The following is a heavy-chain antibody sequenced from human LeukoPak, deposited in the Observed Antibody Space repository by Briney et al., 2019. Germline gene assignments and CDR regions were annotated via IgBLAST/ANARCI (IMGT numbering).Heavy chain of an antibody. CDR1: GGSISSYY. CDR3: ARDDSSSWYNYFDY. J-gene: IGHJ4*02. V-gene: IGHV4-59*06. Sequence: KPSETLSLTCTVSGGSISSYYWSWIRQHPGKSLEWIGYIYYSGSTYYNPSLKSRVTISVDTSKNQFSLKLSSVTAADTAVYYCARDDSSSWYNYFDYWGQGTLVTVSS. D-gene: IGHD6-13*01. CDR2: IYYSGST.